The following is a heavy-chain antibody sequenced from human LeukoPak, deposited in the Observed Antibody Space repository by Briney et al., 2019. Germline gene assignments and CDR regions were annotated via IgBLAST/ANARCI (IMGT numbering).Heavy chain of an antibody. V-gene: IGHV4-59*01. CDR1: GGSISGYY. CDR3: VRGAVSAGGVFDV. D-gene: IGHD2-8*02. Sequence: WETLSLTXTVSGGSISGYYWSWIRQSPGKGMEWTGYISYSGSTSYNPSLKSRLTISVDTSTNHISLKLNSLSDADTAIYYCVRGAVSAGGVFDVWGQGTLVTVS. J-gene: IGHJ3*01. CDR2: ISYSGST.